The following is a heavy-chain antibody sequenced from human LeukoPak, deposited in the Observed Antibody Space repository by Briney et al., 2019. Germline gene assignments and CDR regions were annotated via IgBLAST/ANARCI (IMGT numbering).Heavy chain of an antibody. J-gene: IGHJ4*02. D-gene: IGHD3-22*01. CDR1: GGTFSSYA. V-gene: IGHV1-69*05. Sequence: SVKVSCKASGGTFSSYAISWVRQAPGQGLEWMGGIIPIFGTANYAQKFQGRVTMTRDTSTSTVYMELSSLRSEDTAVYYCARGALGHYDSSGYSFDYWGQGTLVTVSS. CDR2: IIPIFGTA. CDR3: ARGALGHYDSSGYSFDY.